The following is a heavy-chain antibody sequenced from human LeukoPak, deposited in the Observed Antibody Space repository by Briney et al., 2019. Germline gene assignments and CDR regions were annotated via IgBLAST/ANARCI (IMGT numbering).Heavy chain of an antibody. CDR2: IWYDGSNK. CDR3: ARADHGWYTFDY. CDR1: GFTFSSYA. Sequence: PGGSLRLSCAASGFTFSSYAMHWVRQAPGKGLEWVVVIWYDGSNKYYADSVKGRFTISRDNSKNTLFLQMNSLRAEDTAVYYCARADHGWYTFDYWGQGTLVTVPS. V-gene: IGHV3-33*08. J-gene: IGHJ4*02. D-gene: IGHD6-19*01.